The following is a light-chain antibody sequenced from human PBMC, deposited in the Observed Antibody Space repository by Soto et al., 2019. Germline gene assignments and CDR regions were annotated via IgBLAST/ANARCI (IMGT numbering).Light chain of an antibody. V-gene: IGKV3-11*01. J-gene: IGKJ5*01. CDR1: QSLVYSDGNTY. CDR3: QQRSNWPLT. CDR2: DAS. Sequence: VMTQSPLSLPVTLGQPASISCRSSQSLVYSDGNTYLAWYQQKPGQAPRLLIYDASNRATGIPARFSGSGSGTDFTLTISSLEPEDFAVYYCQQRSNWPLTFGQGTRLEIK.